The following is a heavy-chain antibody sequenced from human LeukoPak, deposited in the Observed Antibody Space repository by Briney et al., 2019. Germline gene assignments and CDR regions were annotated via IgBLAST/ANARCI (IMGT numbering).Heavy chain of an antibody. CDR3: ARGTVAGKAPY. Sequence: GGSLRLSCAASGFTFSSYAMHWVRQAPGKGLEWVAVISYDGSNKYYADSVKGRFSISRDNAKNPLHLQMNSLRAEDTAVYYCARGTVAGKAPYWGQGTLVTVSS. V-gene: IGHV3-30*04. CDR2: ISYDGSNK. CDR1: GFTFSSYA. D-gene: IGHD6-19*01. J-gene: IGHJ4*02.